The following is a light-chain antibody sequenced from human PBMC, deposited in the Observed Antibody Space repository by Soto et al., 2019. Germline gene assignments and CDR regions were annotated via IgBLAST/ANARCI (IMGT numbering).Light chain of an antibody. J-gene: IGKJ1*01. CDR1: QSVSSSY. CDR3: QYYGSSLKWT. Sequence: EIVLTQSPGTLSLSPGEGATLSCRASQSVSSSYLAWYQQKPGQAPRLLIYGASSRATGIPDRFSGSGSGTDFTLTISRLEPEDFAVYYCQYYGSSLKWTFGQGTKVEIK. CDR2: GAS. V-gene: IGKV3-20*01.